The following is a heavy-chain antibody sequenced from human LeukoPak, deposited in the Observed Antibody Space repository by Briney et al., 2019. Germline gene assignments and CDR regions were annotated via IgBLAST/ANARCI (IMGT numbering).Heavy chain of an antibody. Sequence: GGSLRLSCAASGFTFSSHVMHWVRQAPGKGLEWVAYFSYDGNYKYYAEPVKGRFTISGDNPQNTIYLQMNSLRSEDTAAYYCARESVGSESGMDVWGQGTTVTVFS. J-gene: IGHJ6*02. D-gene: IGHD3-10*01. CDR1: GFTFSSHV. CDR2: FSYDGNYK. V-gene: IGHV3-30-3*01. CDR3: ARESVGSESGMDV.